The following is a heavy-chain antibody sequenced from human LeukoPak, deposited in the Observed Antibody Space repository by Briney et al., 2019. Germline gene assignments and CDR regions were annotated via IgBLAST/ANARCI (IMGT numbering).Heavy chain of an antibody. CDR2: IYYSGST. D-gene: IGHD6-19*01. CDR3: ARVIAVAGLGFDY. CDR1: GGSISSSSYY. V-gene: IGHV4-39*07. J-gene: IGHJ4*02. Sequence: SETLSLTCTVSGGSISSSSYYWGWIRQPPGKGLEWTGSIYYSGSTYYNPSLKSRVTISVDTSKNQFSLKLSSVTAADTAVYYCARVIAVAGLGFDYWGQGTLVTVSS.